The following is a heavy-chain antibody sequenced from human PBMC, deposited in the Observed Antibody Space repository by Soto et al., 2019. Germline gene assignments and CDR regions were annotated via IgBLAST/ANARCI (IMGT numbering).Heavy chain of an antibody. Sequence: GGAVRVSCAASGFTVRDFAMSWVRQAPGRGLEWSSTISALVSTEFDADSVRGRFTISRDNSDHTLYLQMNSLTAEDTAVYYCAKHSPFPDFAPVLHASDILCPGTMLTAS. CDR1: GFTVRDFA. CDR2: ISALVSTE. J-gene: IGHJ3*02. V-gene: IGHV3-23*01. D-gene: IGHD3-3*01. CDR3: AKHSPFPDFAPVLHASDI.